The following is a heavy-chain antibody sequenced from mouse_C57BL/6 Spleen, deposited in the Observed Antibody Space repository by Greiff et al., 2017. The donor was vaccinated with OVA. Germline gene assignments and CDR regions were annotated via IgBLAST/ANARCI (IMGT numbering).Heavy chain of an antibody. V-gene: IGHV1-62-2*01. Sequence: VQLQPSGAELVKPGASVKLSCKASGYTFPEYTIHWVKQRSGQGLEWIGWFYPGSGSIKYKEKFKDKATLTADKSSSTVYMELSRLTSEDSAVYFCARHEVAQATFCFAYWGQGTLVTFSA. CDR3: ARHEVAQATFCFAY. D-gene: IGHD3-2*02. CDR2: FYPGSGSI. CDR1: GYTFPEYT. J-gene: IGHJ3*01.